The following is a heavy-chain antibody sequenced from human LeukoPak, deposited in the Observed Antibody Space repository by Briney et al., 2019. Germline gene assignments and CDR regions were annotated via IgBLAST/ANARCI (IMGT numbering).Heavy chain of an antibody. V-gene: IGHV5-10-1*01. Sequence: GESLRISCKGSGSRFTSYWISWVRQMPGEGLEWMGRIDPSDSYTNYSPSFQGHVTISADKSISTAYLQWSSLKASDTAMYYCARLEGYCSSTSCLDWGQGTLVTVSS. CDR3: ARLEGYCSSTSCLD. D-gene: IGHD2-2*01. CDR2: IDPSDSYT. CDR1: GSRFTSYW. J-gene: IGHJ4*02.